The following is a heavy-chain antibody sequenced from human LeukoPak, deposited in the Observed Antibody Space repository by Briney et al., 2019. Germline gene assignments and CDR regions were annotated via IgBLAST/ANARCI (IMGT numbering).Heavy chain of an antibody. CDR1: GFTFSSYG. D-gene: IGHD1-14*01. CDR2: ISGSGGST. Sequence: PGGSLRLSCAASGFTFSSYGMSWVRQAPGKGLEWVSAISGSGGSTYYADSVKGRFTISRDNSKNTLYLQMNSLIAEDTAVYYCAKGEINRSDCFDYWGQGTLVTVSS. CDR3: AKGEINRSDCFDY. J-gene: IGHJ4*02. V-gene: IGHV3-23*01.